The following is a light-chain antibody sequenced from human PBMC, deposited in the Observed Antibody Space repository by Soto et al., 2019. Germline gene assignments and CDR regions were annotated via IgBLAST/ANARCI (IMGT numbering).Light chain of an antibody. J-gene: IGKJ1*01. V-gene: IGKV3-20*01. CDR2: DAS. CDR1: QSVSSSY. Sequence: EIVLTQSPGTLSLSPGERATLSCRASQSVSSSYLALYQQRPGQAPRLLIYDASSRATGIPDRFSGSGSGTDFTLTISRLEPEDFAVYYCQQYGSSPSTFGQGTKVEIK. CDR3: QQYGSSPST.